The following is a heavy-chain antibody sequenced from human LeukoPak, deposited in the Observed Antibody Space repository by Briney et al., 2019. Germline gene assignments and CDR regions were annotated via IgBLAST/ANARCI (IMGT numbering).Heavy chain of an antibody. CDR2: IIPILGIA. D-gene: IGHD5-12*01. Sequence: GSAVNVSCMPSGGTVSSCAIIGVRQAPAQGGEGMGGIIPILGIATYAQKFQGRVTITADKSTSTAYMELSSLRSEDTAVYYCASTSGYGHYYYGMDVWGQGTTVTVSS. V-gene: IGHV1-69*04. CDR1: GGTVSSCA. CDR3: ASTSGYGHYYYGMDV. J-gene: IGHJ6*02.